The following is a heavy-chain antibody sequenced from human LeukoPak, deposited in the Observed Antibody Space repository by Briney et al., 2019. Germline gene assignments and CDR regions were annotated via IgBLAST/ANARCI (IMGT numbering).Heavy chain of an antibody. Sequence: GGSLRLSCAASGFDFSNYGMYWVRQAPGKGLEWVAFIRYDGTNTYYADSVKGRFTISRDNSKNTLYLQMNSLTAEDTAVFYCAKDYVEDSGSWAPGYWGQGTLVTVSS. J-gene: IGHJ4*02. V-gene: IGHV3-30*02. CDR2: IRYDGTNT. CDR3: AKDYVEDSGSWAPGY. D-gene: IGHD1-26*01. CDR1: GFDFSNYG.